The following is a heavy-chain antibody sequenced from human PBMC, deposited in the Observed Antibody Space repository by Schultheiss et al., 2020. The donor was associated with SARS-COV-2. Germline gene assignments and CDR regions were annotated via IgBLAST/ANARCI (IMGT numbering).Heavy chain of an antibody. V-gene: IGHV3-48*03. J-gene: IGHJ4*02. Sequence: GGSLRLSCAASGFTFDDYAMHWVRQAPGKGLEWVSYISSSGNTIYYADSVKGRFTISRDNAKNSLYLQMNSLRAEDTAVYYCARDDLRGGVVIYYWGQGTLVTVSS. CDR3: ARDDLRGGVVIYY. CDR1: GFTFDDYA. D-gene: IGHD3-3*01. CDR2: ISSSGNTI.